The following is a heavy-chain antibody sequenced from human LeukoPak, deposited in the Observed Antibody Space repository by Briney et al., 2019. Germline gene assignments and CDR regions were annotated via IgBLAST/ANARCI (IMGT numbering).Heavy chain of an antibody. D-gene: IGHD3-9*01. Sequence: PGGSLRLSCAASGFTFDDYGMSWVRQAPGKGLEWVSGINWNGGSTGYADSVKGRFTISRDNAKYSLYLQMNSLRAEDTALYYCARGADYDILTGYYEPYYMDVWGKGTTVTVSS. CDR3: ARGADYDILTGYYEPYYMDV. CDR1: GFTFDDYG. V-gene: IGHV3-20*04. CDR2: INWNGGST. J-gene: IGHJ6*03.